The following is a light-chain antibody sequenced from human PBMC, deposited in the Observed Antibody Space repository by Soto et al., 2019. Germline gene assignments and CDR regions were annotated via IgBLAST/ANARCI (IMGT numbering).Light chain of an antibody. Sequence: DIQMAQSPSTLSASVGGRVTITCRANQSISFWLAWYQQKPGKAPKVLIYKASTLESGVPSRFSGSGSGTEFTLTINGLQPDDFATYYCQHYQSYLWTFGQGTKVDI. CDR2: KAS. V-gene: IGKV1-5*03. J-gene: IGKJ1*01. CDR1: QSISFW. CDR3: QHYQSYLWT.